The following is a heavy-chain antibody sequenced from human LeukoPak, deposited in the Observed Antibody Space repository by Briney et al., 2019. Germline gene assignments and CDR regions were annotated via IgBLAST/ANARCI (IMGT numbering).Heavy chain of an antibody. Sequence: SETLSLTCTVSGGSISGYYWSWIRQPAGEGLEWIGRIYTSGSTDYNPSLKSRVTMSVDTSKNQFSLKLSSVTAADTAVYYCARDATVGTVGYYYYYMDVWGKGTTVTVSS. V-gene: IGHV4-4*07. CDR3: ARDATVGTVGYYYYYMDV. CDR1: GGSISGYY. CDR2: IYTSGST. D-gene: IGHD6-13*01. J-gene: IGHJ6*03.